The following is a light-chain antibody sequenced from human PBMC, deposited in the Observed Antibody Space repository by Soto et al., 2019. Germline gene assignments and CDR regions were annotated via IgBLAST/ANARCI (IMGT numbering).Light chain of an antibody. Sequence: DIVMTQSPLSLPVTPGEPASISCRSSQSLLHSNGYNYLDWYRQKPGQSQQLLNYLGSNRAAGVPDRLRGSGSGTDFTLKISRVEAEDVGVYYCMQALQTPMYTFGQGTKLEIK. CDR1: QSLLHSNGYNY. CDR3: MQALQTPMYT. CDR2: LGS. V-gene: IGKV2-28*01. J-gene: IGKJ2*01.